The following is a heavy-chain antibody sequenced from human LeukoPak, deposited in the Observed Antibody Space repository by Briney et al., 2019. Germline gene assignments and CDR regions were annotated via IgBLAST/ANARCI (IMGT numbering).Heavy chain of an antibody. CDR2: IIPIFGTA. CDR1: GGTFSSYA. J-gene: IGHJ3*02. D-gene: IGHD3-22*01. CDR3: ATSRANYDSSGYYYGDAFDI. Sequence: GASVKVSCKASGGTFSSYAISWVRQAPGQGLEWMGGIIPIFGTANYAQKFQGRVTITADESTSTAYMELSSLRSEDTAVYYCATSRANYDSSGYYYGDAFDIWGQGTMVTVSS. V-gene: IGHV1-69*13.